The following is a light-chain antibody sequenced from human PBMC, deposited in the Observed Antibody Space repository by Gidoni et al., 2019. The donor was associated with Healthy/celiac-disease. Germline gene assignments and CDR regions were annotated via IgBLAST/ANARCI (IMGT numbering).Light chain of an antibody. Sequence: QSALTQPASLSGSPGQSITISCTGTSSDVGGYTYGPWYQQHPGKAPKRMIYEVSNRPSGVSNRFSGSKSGNTASLTISGLQAEDEADYYCSSYTSSSTDYVFGTGTKVTVL. CDR3: SSYTSSSTDYV. J-gene: IGLJ1*01. V-gene: IGLV2-14*01. CDR1: SSDVGGYTY. CDR2: EVS.